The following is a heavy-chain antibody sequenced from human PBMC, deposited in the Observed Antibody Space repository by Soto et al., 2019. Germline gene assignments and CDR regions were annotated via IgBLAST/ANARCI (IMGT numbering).Heavy chain of an antibody. V-gene: IGHV3-30*04. D-gene: IGHD3-22*01. CDR2: ISYDGSNK. CDR1: GFTFSSYA. J-gene: IGHJ6*02. CDR3: ARDNDNYYDSSGYTNGMDV. Sequence: GGSLRLSCAASGFTFSSYAMHWVRQAPGKGLEWVAVISYDGSNKYYADSVKGRFTISRDNSKNTLYLQMNSLRAEDTAVYYCARDNDNYYDSSGYTNGMDVWGQGTTVTVSS.